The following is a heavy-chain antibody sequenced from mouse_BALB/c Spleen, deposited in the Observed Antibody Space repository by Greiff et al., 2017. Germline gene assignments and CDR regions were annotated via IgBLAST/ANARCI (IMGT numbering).Heavy chain of an antibody. J-gene: IGHJ1*01. D-gene: IGHD2-3*01. Sequence: QVQLKQSGPGLVAPSQSLSITCTVSGFSLTSYGVHWVRQPPGKGLEWLGVIWAGGSTNYNSALMSRLSISKDNSKSQVFLKMNSLQTDDTAMYYCARGDGYYNPWYFDVWGAGTTVTVSS. CDR2: IWAGGST. CDR1: GFSLTSYG. CDR3: ARGDGYYNPWYFDV. V-gene: IGHV2-9*02.